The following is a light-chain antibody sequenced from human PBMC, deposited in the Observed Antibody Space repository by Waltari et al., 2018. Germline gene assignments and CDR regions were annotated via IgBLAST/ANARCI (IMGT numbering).Light chain of an antibody. Sequence: SSELTQDPAVSVALGQAVRITCQGDSLRTYYASWYQQKPGQAPVLVIYGKSNRPSGLPDRFSGSSSGNIASLTISGAQAEDEADYYCASRDSSGNHAVFGGGTKLTVL. CDR3: ASRDSSGNHAV. J-gene: IGLJ2*01. CDR1: SLRTYY. V-gene: IGLV3-19*01. CDR2: GKS.